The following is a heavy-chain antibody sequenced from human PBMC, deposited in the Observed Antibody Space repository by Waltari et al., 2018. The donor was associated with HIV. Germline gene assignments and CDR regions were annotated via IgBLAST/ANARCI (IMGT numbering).Heavy chain of an antibody. CDR2: TIPIFGTA. CDR1: GGTFSSYA. CDR3: ARDNYHYDILTGYSPH. D-gene: IGHD3-9*01. J-gene: IGHJ4*02. V-gene: IGHV1-69*12. Sequence: QVQLVQSGAEAKKPGSSVKVSCKASGGTFSSYAISWVRQAPGQGLEWMGGTIPIFGTANDAQKFQGRVTITADESTSTAYMELSSLRSEDTAVYYCARDNYHYDILTGYSPHWGQGTMVTVSS.